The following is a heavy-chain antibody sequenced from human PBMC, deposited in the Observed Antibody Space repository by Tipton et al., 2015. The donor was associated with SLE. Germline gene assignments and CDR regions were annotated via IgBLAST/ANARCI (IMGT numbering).Heavy chain of an antibody. D-gene: IGHD2-2*01. CDR3: ATSPLTL. J-gene: IGHJ4*02. V-gene: IGHV4-39*07. CDR1: GGSISSSYY. Sequence: TLSLTCTVSGGSISSSYYWGWIRQSPGKGLEWIGSISYTGSTYYNPSLKSRVTISVDMSKNRFSLKLTSVTAADTAVYYCATSPLTLWGQGTLVTVSS. CDR2: ISYTGST.